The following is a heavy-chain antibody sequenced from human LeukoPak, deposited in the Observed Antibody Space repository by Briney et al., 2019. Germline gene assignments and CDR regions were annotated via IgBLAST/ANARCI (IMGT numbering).Heavy chain of an antibody. Sequence: PGGSLRLSCAASGFTFSSYGMHWVRQAPGKGLEWVAFIRYDGSNKYYADSVKGRFTISRENSKNTLYLQMNSLRAEDTAVYYCAKSGGIPAAAPLDYWGQGTLVTVSS. CDR1: GFTFSSYG. D-gene: IGHD2-2*01. V-gene: IGHV3-30*02. CDR2: IRYDGSNK. J-gene: IGHJ4*02. CDR3: AKSGGIPAAAPLDY.